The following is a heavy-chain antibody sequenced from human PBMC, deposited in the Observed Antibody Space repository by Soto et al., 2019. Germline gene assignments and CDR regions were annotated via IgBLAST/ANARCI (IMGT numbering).Heavy chain of an antibody. CDR1: GDSVSSNSAG. CDR2: IYYRSKWYY. J-gene: IGHJ4*01. V-gene: IGHV6-1*01. CDR3: ARGEQYSGRIFDY. D-gene: IGHD1-26*01. Sequence: PSQTLSLTCAITGDSVSSNSAGWSWVRQSPSRGLEWLGRIYYRSKWYYEYAVSVRGRITINPDTPKNQYSLQLNSVTPEDTAVYFCARGEQYSGRIFDYWGQGTLVTVSS.